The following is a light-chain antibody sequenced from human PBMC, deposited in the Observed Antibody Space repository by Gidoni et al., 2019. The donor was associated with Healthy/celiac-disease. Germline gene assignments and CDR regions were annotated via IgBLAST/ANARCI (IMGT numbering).Light chain of an antibody. J-gene: IGLJ2*01. V-gene: IGLV2-8*01. CDR2: EVS. Sequence: QSALTQPPSASGSPGQSVTISCTGTSSDVGGYNYASGYQQHPGKAPKRMIYEVSKRPSGVPDRFSGSKSGNTASLTVSGLQAEDEADYCCSSYAGSNNFLWVFGGGTKLTVL. CDR1: SSDVGGYNY. CDR3: SSYAGSNNFLWV.